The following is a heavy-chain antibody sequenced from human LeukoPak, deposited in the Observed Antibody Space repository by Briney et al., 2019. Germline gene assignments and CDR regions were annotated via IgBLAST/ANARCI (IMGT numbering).Heavy chain of an antibody. CDR3: ARGNIVVVVAAALMDYYYGMDV. V-gene: IGHV1-69*04. Sequence: ASVKASCKASGGTFSSYAISWVRQAPGQGLEWMGRIIPILGIANYAQKFQGRVTITADKSTSTAYMELSSLRSEDTAVYYCARGNIVVVVAAALMDYYYGMDVWGQGTTVTVSS. CDR1: GGTFSSYA. J-gene: IGHJ6*02. D-gene: IGHD2-15*01. CDR2: IIPILGIA.